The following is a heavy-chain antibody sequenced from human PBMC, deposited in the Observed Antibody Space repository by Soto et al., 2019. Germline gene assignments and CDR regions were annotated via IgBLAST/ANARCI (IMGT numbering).Heavy chain of an antibody. CDR1: GYTFTGYD. D-gene: IGHD5-12*01. V-gene: IGHV1-2*02. J-gene: IGHJ4*02. CDR3: GRGRSGQIVVFY. CDR2: IGPKSGAT. Sequence: GASVKVSCKASGYTFTGYDIHWVRQAPEQGPEWMGEIGPKSGATRYAQKFQGRVTMTREMSITTVYMELTNLSPDDTAVYYCGRGRSGQIVVFYWGQGTPVTVSS.